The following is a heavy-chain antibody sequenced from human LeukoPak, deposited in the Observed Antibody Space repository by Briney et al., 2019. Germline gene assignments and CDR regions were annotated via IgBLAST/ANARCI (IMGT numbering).Heavy chain of an antibody. V-gene: IGHV4-59*01. CDR1: GGSISSYY. CDR2: IYYSGST. J-gene: IGHJ4*02. CDR3: ARTLQRGLRYPLDY. Sequence: SETLSLTCTVSGGSISSYYWSWIRQPPGKGLEWIGYIYYSGSTNYNPSLKSRVTISVDTSKNQFSLKLSSVTAADTAVYYCARTLQRGLRYPLDYWGQGTLVTVSS. D-gene: IGHD5-12*01.